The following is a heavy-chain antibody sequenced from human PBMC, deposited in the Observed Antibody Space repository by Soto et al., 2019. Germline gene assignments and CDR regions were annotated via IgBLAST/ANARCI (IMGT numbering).Heavy chain of an antibody. CDR2: IYYSGST. CDR1: GDSISTYY. V-gene: IGHV4-59*01. J-gene: IGHJ6*03. Sequence: SETLSLTCSVSGDSISTYYWSWIRQPPGKGLEWIGYIYYSGSTNYNPSLKSRVTISVDTSKNQFSLKVTSVTAADTAVYYCAMSPYYYFMDVWGKGTTVTVSS. CDR3: AMSPYYYFMDV.